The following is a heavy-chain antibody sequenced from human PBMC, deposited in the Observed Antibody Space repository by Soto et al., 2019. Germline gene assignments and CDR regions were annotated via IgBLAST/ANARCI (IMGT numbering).Heavy chain of an antibody. J-gene: IGHJ6*02. CDR3: ARRRHRSPNYGFYYYGMDV. CDR2: IYYSGST. Sequence: SETLSLTCTVSGGSISSSSYYWGWIRQPPGKGLEWIGSIYYSGSTYYNPSLKSRVTISVDTSKNQFSLKLSSVTAADTAVYYCARRRHRSPNYGFYYYGMDVWGQGTTVTVSS. CDR1: GGSISSSSYY. D-gene: IGHD1-7*01. V-gene: IGHV4-39*01.